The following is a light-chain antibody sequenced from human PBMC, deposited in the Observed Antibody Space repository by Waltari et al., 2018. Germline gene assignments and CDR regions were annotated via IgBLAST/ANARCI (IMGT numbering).Light chain of an antibody. CDR1: QRVLRSSTNKNH. CDR3: HQYYSSPLA. J-gene: IGKJ4*01. CDR2: WAS. V-gene: IGKV4-1*01. Sequence: DLVMTQSPDSLAVSLAERATPRCKSRQRVLRSSTNKNHLASYHEKTGQPPKLLIYWASTRESGVPDRFSGSGSGTDFALTISGLQAEDVAVYYCHQYYSSPLAFGGGTKVEIK.